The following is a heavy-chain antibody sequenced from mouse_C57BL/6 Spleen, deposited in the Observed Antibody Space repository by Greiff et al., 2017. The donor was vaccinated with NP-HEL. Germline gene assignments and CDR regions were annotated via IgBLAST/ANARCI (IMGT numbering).Heavy chain of an antibody. CDR1: GYTFTSYW. V-gene: IGHV1-69*01. CDR2: IDPSDSYT. J-gene: IGHJ3*01. D-gene: IGHD2-3*01. Sequence: VQLQQPGAELVMPGASVKLSCKASGYTFTSYWMHRVKQRPGQGLEWIGEIDPSDSYTNYNQKFKGKSTLTVDKSSSTAYMQLSSLTSEDSAVYYCARSGDDGYYDRFAYWGQGTLVTVSA. CDR3: ARSGDDGYYDRFAY.